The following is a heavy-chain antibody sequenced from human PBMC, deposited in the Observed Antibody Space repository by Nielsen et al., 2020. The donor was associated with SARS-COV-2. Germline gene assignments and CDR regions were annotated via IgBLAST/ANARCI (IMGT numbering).Heavy chain of an antibody. CDR2: VSHSGST. D-gene: IGHD2-2*02. J-gene: IGHJ6*03. V-gene: IGHV4-4*02. CDR3: ARGHLVVVPSPILGLGPFFYSFYLDV. Sequence: SETLSLTCAVSGGSVSSNVWWTWVRQSPGKRLEWIGEVSHSGSTNYNPSLKSRVTLSMDKSRRQFSLRLTSVSAADTAVYFCARGHLVVVPSPILGLGPFFYSFYLDVWGKGTTVIVSS. CDR1: GGSVSSNVW.